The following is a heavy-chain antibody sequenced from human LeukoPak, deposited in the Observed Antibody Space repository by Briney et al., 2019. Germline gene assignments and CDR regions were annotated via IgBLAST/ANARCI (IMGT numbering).Heavy chain of an antibody. CDR3: ASLSYDSSGYNAFDY. D-gene: IGHD3-22*01. CDR2: IYPGDSDT. CDR1: GYSFTSYW. J-gene: IGHJ4*02. V-gene: IGHV5-51*01. Sequence: NRGESLKISCKGSGYSFTSYWIGWVRQMPGKGLEWMGIIYPGDSDTRYSPSFQGQVTISADKSIGTAYLQWSSLKASDTAMYYCASLSYDSSGYNAFDYWGQGTLVTVSS.